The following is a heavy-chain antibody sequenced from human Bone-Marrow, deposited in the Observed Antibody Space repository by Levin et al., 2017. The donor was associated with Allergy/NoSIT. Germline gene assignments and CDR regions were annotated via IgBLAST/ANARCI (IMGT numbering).Heavy chain of an antibody. CDR3: ARGHSNHYYDSSFDY. J-gene: IGHJ4*02. V-gene: IGHV1-8*01. CDR1: GYTFTSSD. CDR2: MNPNSGNT. D-gene: IGHD3-22*01. Sequence: ASVKVSCKASGYTFTSSDINWVRQATGQGLEWMGWMNPNSGNTGYAQKFQGRVTMTRDTSISTAYMELSSLRSEDTAVYYCARGHSNHYYDSSFDYWGQGTLVTVSS.